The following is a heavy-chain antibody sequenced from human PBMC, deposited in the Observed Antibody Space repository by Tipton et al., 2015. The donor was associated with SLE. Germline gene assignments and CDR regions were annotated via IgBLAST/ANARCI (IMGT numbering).Heavy chain of an antibody. V-gene: IGHV3-11*03. CDR1: GFTFSDYY. D-gene: IGHD1-26*01. CDR2: ISSSSSYT. J-gene: IGHJ4*02. Sequence: SLRLSCAASGFTFSDYYMSWIRQAPGKGLEWVSYISSSSSYTNYADSVKGRFTISRDNSKNTLYLQMNSLRAEDTAVYYCAKDTYSGSYNYWGQGTLVTVSS. CDR3: AKDTYSGSYNY.